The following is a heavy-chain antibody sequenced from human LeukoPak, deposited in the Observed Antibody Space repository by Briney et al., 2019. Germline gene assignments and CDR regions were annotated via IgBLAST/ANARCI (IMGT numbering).Heavy chain of an antibody. D-gene: IGHD3-22*01. CDR3: ARDRGSTSSGYFYYFDY. Sequence: GGSLRLSCAASGFTFSSYAMSWVRQAPGKGLEWVSAISGSGGGTYYADSVKGRFAISRDNSKNTLYLQMNSLRAEDTAVYYCARDRGSTSSGYFYYFDYWGQGTLVTVSS. CDR1: GFTFSSYA. J-gene: IGHJ4*02. V-gene: IGHV3-23*01. CDR2: ISGSGGGT.